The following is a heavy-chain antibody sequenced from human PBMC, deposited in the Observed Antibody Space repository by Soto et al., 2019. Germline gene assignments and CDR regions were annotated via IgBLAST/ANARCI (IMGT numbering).Heavy chain of an antibody. CDR1: GGSISSSNW. V-gene: IGHV4-4*02. J-gene: IGHJ3*02. Sequence: SETLSLTCAVSGGSISSSNWWSWVRQPPGKGLEWIGEIYHSGSTSYNPSLKSRVTISVDKSKNQFSLKLSSVTAADTAVYYCASTSCYARVCAFDIWGQGTMVTVSS. D-gene: IGHD2-2*01. CDR3: ASTSCYARVCAFDI. CDR2: IYHSGST.